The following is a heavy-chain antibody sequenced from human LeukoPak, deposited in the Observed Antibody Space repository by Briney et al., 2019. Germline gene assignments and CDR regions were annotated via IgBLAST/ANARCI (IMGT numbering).Heavy chain of an antibody. CDR1: GFTFSSYA. CDR2: ISDNGGST. D-gene: IGHD6-19*01. J-gene: IGHJ4*02. V-gene: IGHV3-23*01. CDR3: ARQSGWRSYFDH. Sequence: PGGSLRLSYAAAGFTFSSYAMSWVRQAPGKGLEWVSTISDNGGSTYYADSVKGRFTISRDNSKNTGYLQMNSLRAEDAAVYYCARQSGWRSYFDHWGQGTLVTVSS.